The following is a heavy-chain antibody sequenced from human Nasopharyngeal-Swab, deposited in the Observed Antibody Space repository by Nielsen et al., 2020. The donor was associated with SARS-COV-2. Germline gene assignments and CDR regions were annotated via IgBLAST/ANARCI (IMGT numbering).Heavy chain of an antibody. CDR1: GFTLSTCD. CDR3: AGHPNRSV. V-gene: IGHV3-33*01. CDR2: IWFEGTKK. D-gene: IGHD1-14*01. J-gene: IGHJ6*02. Sequence: GESLKISCAASGFTLSTCDMHWVRQAPGKGLEWVTLIWFEGTKKYYADSVKGRFTISRDTSKNTLFLQIHSLRAEDTTVYYSAGHPNRSVWGQGTTVTVSS.